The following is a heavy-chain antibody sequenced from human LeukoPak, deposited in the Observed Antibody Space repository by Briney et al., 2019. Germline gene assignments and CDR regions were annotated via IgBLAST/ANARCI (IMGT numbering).Heavy chain of an antibody. Sequence: ASVKVSCKASGYTFTSYDINWVRQATGQGLEWMGWMNPNSGNTGYAQKFQGRVTITRNTSISTAYMELSSLRSEDTAVYYCARVPRRITIFGVVIRGPYYFDYWGQGTLVTVSS. CDR1: GYTFTSYD. D-gene: IGHD3-3*01. CDR3: ARVPRRITIFGVVIRGPYYFDY. CDR2: MNPNSGNT. V-gene: IGHV1-8*03. J-gene: IGHJ4*02.